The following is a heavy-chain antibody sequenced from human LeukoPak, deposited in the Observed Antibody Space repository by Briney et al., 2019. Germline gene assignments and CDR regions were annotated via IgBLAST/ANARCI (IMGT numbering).Heavy chain of an antibody. V-gene: IGHV2-5*02. J-gene: IGHJ3*02. CDR2: IYWDDDK. CDR3: AHAPYDRLHKHTFDI. CDR1: GFSLSTSGVG. Sequence: SGPTLVKPTQTLTLTCTFSGFSLSTSGVGVGWIRQPPGKALEWLALIYWDDDKRYSPSLKSRLTITKDTSKNQVVLTMTNMDPVDTATYYCAHAPYDRLHKHTFDIWGQGTLVIVSS. D-gene: IGHD3-22*01.